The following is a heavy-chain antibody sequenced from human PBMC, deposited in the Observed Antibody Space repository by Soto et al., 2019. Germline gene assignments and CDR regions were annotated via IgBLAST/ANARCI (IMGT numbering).Heavy chain of an antibody. CDR3: ARGCSSTSCYPPRTYYYGMDV. D-gene: IGHD2-2*01. CDR2: IIPIFGTA. Sequence: SVKVSCKASGGTFSSYAISWVRQAPGQGLEWMGGIIPIFGTANYAQKFQGRVTITADESTSTAYMELSSLRSEDTAVYYCARGCSSTSCYPPRTYYYGMDVWGQGTTVTVSS. CDR1: GGTFSSYA. V-gene: IGHV1-69*13. J-gene: IGHJ6*02.